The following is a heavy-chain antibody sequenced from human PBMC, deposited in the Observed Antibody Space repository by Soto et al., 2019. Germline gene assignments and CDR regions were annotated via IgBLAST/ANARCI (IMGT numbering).Heavy chain of an antibody. CDR2: ISAYNGNT. D-gene: IGHD1-26*01. Sequence: QVRLVQSRAEVKKPGASVQVSCKASGYTFTTYGIAWVRQAPGQGLEGLGWISAYNGNTNYAKKFQGRVTMTTETSTNTAYMEVRSLRSDDTAVYYCARDKGSKAWYYFFDFWGQGTLVTVSS. CDR3: ARDKGSKAWYYFFDF. J-gene: IGHJ4*02. V-gene: IGHV1-18*01. CDR1: GYTFTTYG.